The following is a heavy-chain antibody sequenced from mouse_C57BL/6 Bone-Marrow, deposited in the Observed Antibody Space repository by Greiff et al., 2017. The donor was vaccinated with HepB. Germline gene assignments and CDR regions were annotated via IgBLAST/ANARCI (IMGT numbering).Heavy chain of an antibody. CDR1: GFTFSSYT. V-gene: IGHV5-9*01. J-gene: IGHJ4*01. D-gene: IGHD2-4*01. CDR2: ISGGGGNT. CDR3: ARGDDSLYAMDY. Sequence: EAKLVESGGGLVKPGGSLKLSCAASGFTFSSYTMSWVRQTPEKRLEWVATISGGGGNTYYPDSVKGRFTISRDNAKNTLYLQMSSLRSEDTALYYCARGDDSLYAMDYWGQGTSVTVSS.